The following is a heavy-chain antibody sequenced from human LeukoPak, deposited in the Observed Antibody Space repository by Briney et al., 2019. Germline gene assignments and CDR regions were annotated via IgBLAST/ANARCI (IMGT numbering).Heavy chain of an antibody. D-gene: IGHD2-21*02. Sequence: LTGGSLRLSCAASGFTFSSYGMHWVRQAPGKGLEWVAVIWYDGSNKYYADSVKGRFTISRDNSKNTLYLQMNSLRAEDTAVYYCARDVGWDSSLVTTTRSDYWGQGTLVTVSS. CDR1: GFTFSSYG. J-gene: IGHJ4*02. CDR2: IWYDGSNK. V-gene: IGHV3-33*01. CDR3: ARDVGWDSSLVTTTRSDY.